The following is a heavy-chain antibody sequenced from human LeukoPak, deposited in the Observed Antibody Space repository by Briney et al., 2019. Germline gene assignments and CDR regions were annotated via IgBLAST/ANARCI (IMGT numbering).Heavy chain of an antibody. V-gene: IGHV1-2*06. CDR1: GHTFTGYY. D-gene: IGHD6-25*01. J-gene: IGHJ4*02. CDR3: ARDHGSNFDY. CDR2: INPNSGAT. Sequence: ASVKVSCKASGHTFTGYYMHWVRQAPGQGLEWMGRINPNSGATNYAQKFQVRVTMTRDTSISTAYMELSRLRSDDTAVYYCARDHGSNFDYWGQGTLVTVSS.